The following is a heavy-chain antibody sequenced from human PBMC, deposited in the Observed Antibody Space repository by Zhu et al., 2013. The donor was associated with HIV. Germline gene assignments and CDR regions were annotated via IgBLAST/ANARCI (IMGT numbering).Heavy chain of an antibody. CDR1: GYTFSSFA. Sequence: QVQLVQSGAEVRKPGASVRVSCKASGYTFSSFAIHWVRQGPGQRLEWVGWINADNGDTKESQKFQGRVTITRDTSANTAYMELSSLRSEDTAMYYCARGRKGLEQWLVPGFDYWGQGSLVTVSS. CDR3: ARGRKGLEQWLVPGFDY. CDR2: INADNGDT. V-gene: IGHV1-3*01. D-gene: IGHD6-19*01. J-gene: IGHJ4*02.